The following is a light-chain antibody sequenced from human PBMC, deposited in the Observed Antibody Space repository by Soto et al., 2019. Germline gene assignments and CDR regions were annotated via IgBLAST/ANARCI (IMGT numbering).Light chain of an antibody. V-gene: IGKV1-39*01. CDR2: ATD. CDR1: QTITNY. CDR3: QQYESYSPLT. J-gene: IGKJ4*01. Sequence: DIQMTQSPSSLSASVGDRVTINCRASQTITNYLNWYQQQSGKAPKLLIYATDTLQSGVPSRFSGSGSGPDYTLTIAGLQPEDFATYYCQQYESYSPLTFGGGTKVDIK.